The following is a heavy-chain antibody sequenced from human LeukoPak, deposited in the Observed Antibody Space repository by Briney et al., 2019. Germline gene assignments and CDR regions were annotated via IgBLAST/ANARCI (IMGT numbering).Heavy chain of an antibody. Sequence: PSETLSLTCAVYGGSFSGYYWNWIRQPPGKGLEWIGEINHSGSTNHNPSLKSRVTISVDTSKNQFSLKLSSVTAADTAVYYCARGKRYSSGWYNWFDPWGQGTLVTVSS. CDR2: INHSGST. CDR3: ARGKRYSSGWYNWFDP. D-gene: IGHD6-19*01. CDR1: GGSFSGYY. J-gene: IGHJ5*02. V-gene: IGHV4-34*01.